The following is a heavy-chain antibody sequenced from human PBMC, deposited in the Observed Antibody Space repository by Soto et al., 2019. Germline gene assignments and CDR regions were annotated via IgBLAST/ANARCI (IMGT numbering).Heavy chain of an antibody. CDR2: INSDGSST. Sequence: SGSLRLSGAASGFTFSSYWNNLGRQAPWKGLVWVSRINSDGSSTSDADSVKGRFTISRDNAKNTLYLQMNSLRADDRAVYYCARDLYPNYWGQGTLVTVSS. CDR3: ARDLYPNY. J-gene: IGHJ4*02. V-gene: IGHV3-74*01. CDR1: GFTFSSYW.